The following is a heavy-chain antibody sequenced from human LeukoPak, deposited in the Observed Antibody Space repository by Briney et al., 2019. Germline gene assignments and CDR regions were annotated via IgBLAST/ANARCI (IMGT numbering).Heavy chain of an antibody. J-gene: IGHJ4*02. V-gene: IGHV4-30-2*01. CDR3: ARGGLGGSYRFDY. Sequence: SETLSLTCAVSGGSISSGGYSWNWIRQPPGKGLEWIGHMYDGGSTHYNPSLKSRVTISVDRSKNQFSLKLSSVTAADTAVYYCARGGLGGSYRFDYWGQGTLVTVSS. CDR2: MYDGGST. CDR1: GGSISSGGYS. D-gene: IGHD1-26*01.